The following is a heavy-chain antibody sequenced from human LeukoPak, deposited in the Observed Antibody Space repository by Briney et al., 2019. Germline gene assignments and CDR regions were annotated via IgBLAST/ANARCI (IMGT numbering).Heavy chain of an antibody. J-gene: IGHJ5*02. CDR2: INPKDGAT. D-gene: IGHD2-21*02. V-gene: IGHV1-46*01. Sequence: ASVKVSCKTSGYXFIRHWMHWVRQAPGQGLEWMGIINPKDGATDFAQRFQGRVTMTTDTSTSTVYMELSSLRSEDTAVYYCARDHSNEMCGGDCFASWFDPWGQGTLVTVSS. CDR3: ARDHSNEMCGGDCFASWFDP. CDR1: GYXFIRHW.